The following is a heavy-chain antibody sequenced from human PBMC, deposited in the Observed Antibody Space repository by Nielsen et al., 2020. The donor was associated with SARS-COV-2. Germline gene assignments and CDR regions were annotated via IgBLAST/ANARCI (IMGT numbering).Heavy chain of an antibody. V-gene: IGHV3-30*18. CDR3: AKEGIVVVPAAIDYYYYYYMDV. Sequence: GGTLSLTCAASGFTFSSYGRHWVRQPPGKGLEWVAVISYDGSNKYYADSVKGRFTISRDNSKNTLYLQMNSLRAEDTAVYYCAKEGIVVVPAAIDYYYYYYMDVWGKVTTVTVSS. J-gene: IGHJ6*03. CDR2: ISYDGSNK. CDR1: GFTFSSYG. D-gene: IGHD2-2*01.